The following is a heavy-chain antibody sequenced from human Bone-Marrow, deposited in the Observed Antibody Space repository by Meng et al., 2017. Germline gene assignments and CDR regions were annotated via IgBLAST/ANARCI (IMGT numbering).Heavy chain of an antibody. CDR1: GGTFSSYT. Sequence: SVKVPCKASGGTFSSYTISWVRQAPGQGLEWMGRIIPILGIANYAQKFQGRVTITADKSTSTAYMELSSLRSEDTAVYYCARAPTVTTLRGNRYYFDYWGQGTLVTVSS. V-gene: IGHV1-69*02. CDR3: ARAPTVTTLRGNRYYFDY. J-gene: IGHJ4*02. CDR2: IIPILGIA. D-gene: IGHD4-17*01.